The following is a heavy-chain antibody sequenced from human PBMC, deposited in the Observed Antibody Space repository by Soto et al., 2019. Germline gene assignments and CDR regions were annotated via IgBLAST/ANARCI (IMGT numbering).Heavy chain of an antibody. CDR2: IIPIFGTA. CDR3: ARCLWFGESAPFDP. Sequence: GASVKVSCKASGGTFSSYAISWVRQAPGQWLEWMGGIIPIFGTANYAQKFQGRVTITADESTSTAYMELSSLRSEDTAVYYCARCLWFGESAPFDPWGQGTLVTVSS. D-gene: IGHD3-10*01. J-gene: IGHJ5*02. V-gene: IGHV1-69*13. CDR1: GGTFSSYA.